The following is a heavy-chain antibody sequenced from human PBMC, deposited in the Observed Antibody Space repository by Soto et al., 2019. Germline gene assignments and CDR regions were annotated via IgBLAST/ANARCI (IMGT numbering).Heavy chain of an antibody. V-gene: IGHV3-7*05. Sequence: EVQLEQSGGGLVQPGGSLRLSCVASRITCIGYWMSWVRQAQGRGLEWVATIRHDGGQMYYVDSVKGRFTISRDRANNSLYLQMNSLAVEDTALFYCSTTGGYWGQGILVTVSS. CDR2: IRHDGGQM. D-gene: IGHD2-8*02. J-gene: IGHJ4*02. CDR1: RITCIGYW. CDR3: STTGGY.